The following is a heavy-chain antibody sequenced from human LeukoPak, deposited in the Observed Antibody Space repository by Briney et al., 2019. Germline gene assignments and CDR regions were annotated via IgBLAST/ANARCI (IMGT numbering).Heavy chain of an antibody. CDR3: AKPIHYYDSSGYYYAWNY. V-gene: IGHV3-23*01. Sequence: GGSLRLSCAASGFTFSSYWMSWVRQAPGKGLEWVPAISGSGGSTYYADSVKGRFTISRDNSKNTLYLQMNSLRAEDTAVYYCAKPIHYYDSSGYYYAWNYWGQGTLVTVSS. CDR2: ISGSGGST. CDR1: GFTFSSYW. D-gene: IGHD3-22*01. J-gene: IGHJ4*02.